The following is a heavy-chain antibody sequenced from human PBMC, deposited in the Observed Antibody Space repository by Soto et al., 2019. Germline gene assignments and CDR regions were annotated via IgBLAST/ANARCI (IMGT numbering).Heavy chain of an antibody. V-gene: IGHV5-51*01. CDR3: ARPIIFYYDSSGYPGYYYYGMDV. CDR2: IYPGDSDT. D-gene: IGHD3-22*01. CDR1: GYSFTSYW. J-gene: IGHJ6*02. Sequence: PGESLKISCKGSGYSFTSYWIGWVRQMPGKGLEWMGIIYPGDSDTRYSPSFQGQVTISADKSISTAYLQWSSLKASDTAMYYCARPIIFYYDSSGYPGYYYYGMDVWGQGTTVTVYS.